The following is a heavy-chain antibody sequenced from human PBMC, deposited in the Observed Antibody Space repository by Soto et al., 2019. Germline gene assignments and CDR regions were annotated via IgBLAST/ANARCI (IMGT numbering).Heavy chain of an antibody. V-gene: IGHV3-21*01. Sequence: PGGSLRLSCAASGFTFSSYSMNWVRQAPGKGLEWVSSISSSSSYIYYADSVKGRFTISRDNAKNSLYLQMNSLRAEDTAVYYCARDRVWSGGYCSGGSCYRDAFDIWGQGTMVTVSS. J-gene: IGHJ3*02. CDR3: ARDRVWSGGYCSGGSCYRDAFDI. D-gene: IGHD2-15*01. CDR2: ISSSSSYI. CDR1: GFTFSSYS.